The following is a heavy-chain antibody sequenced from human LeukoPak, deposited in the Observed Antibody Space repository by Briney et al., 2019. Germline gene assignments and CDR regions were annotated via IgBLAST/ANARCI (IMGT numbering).Heavy chain of an antibody. D-gene: IGHD6-13*01. CDR2: SYTSGST. V-gene: IGHV4-4*07. CDR3: ARGSSSWYWFDP. J-gene: IGHJ5*02. Sequence: SETLSLTCTVSGGSISSYYWSWIRQPAGKGLEWIGRSYTSGSTNYNPSLKSRVTMSVDTSKNQFSLKLSSVTAADAAVYYCARGSSSWYWFDPWGQGTLVTVSS. CDR1: GGSISSYY.